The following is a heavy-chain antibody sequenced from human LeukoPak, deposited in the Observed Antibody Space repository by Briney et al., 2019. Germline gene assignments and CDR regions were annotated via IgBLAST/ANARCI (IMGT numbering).Heavy chain of an antibody. D-gene: IGHD2-2*01. Sequence: GGSLRLSCAASGFTFSSYWMSWVRQAPGKGLEWVANIKQDGSEKYYVDSVKGRFTISRDNAKNSLYLQMNSLRAEDTAVYYCAKDIVVVPAAKDAFDIWGQGTTVTVSS. J-gene: IGHJ3*02. CDR3: AKDIVVVPAAKDAFDI. CDR2: IKQDGSEK. CDR1: GFTFSSYW. V-gene: IGHV3-7*04.